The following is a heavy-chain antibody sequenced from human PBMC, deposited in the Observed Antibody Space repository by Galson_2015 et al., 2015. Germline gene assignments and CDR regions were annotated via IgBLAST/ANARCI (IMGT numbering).Heavy chain of an antibody. Sequence: SLRLSCAASGFTFSDYYMSWIRQAPGKGLEWVSYISSSSSYTNYADSVKGRFTISRDNAKNSLYLQMNSLRAEDTAVYYCARDAYGDSHAFDIWGQGTMVTVSS. J-gene: IGHJ3*02. D-gene: IGHD4-17*01. CDR3: ARDAYGDSHAFDI. V-gene: IGHV3-11*05. CDR1: GFTFSDYY. CDR2: ISSSSSYT.